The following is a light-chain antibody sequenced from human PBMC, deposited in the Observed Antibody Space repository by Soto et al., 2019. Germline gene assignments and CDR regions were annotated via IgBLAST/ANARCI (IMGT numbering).Light chain of an antibody. Sequence: QSALTQPASVSGSPGQSITISCTGTSIDVGGYNYVSGYQQHPGKSPKLMIYEVSYRPSGVSNRFSASKSGNTSSLTISGLQAEDEADYYCSSYPSSSTLVFGGGTKVTVL. J-gene: IGLJ2*01. CDR3: SSYPSSSTLV. V-gene: IGLV2-14*01. CDR2: EVS. CDR1: SIDVGGYNY.